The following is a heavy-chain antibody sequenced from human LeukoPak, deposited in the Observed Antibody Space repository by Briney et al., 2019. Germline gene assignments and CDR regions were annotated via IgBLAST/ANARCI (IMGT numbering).Heavy chain of an antibody. CDR1: GGSFSGYY. CDR2: INHSGST. CDR3: ASRTTYSSGWYDY. D-gene: IGHD6-19*01. V-gene: IGHV4-34*01. Sequence: SETLSLTCAVYGGSFSGYYWSWIRQPPGKGLEWIGEINHSGSTNYNPSLKSRVTILVDTSKNQFSLKLSSVTAADTAVYYCASRTTYSSGWYDYWGQGTLVTVSS. J-gene: IGHJ4*02.